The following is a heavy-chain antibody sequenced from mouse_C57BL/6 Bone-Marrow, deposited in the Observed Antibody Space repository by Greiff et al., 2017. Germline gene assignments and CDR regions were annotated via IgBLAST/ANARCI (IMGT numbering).Heavy chain of an antibody. Sequence: QVQLQQSVPELVKPGASVKISCKASGYTITDYYINWVKQRPGQGLEWIGWIFPGSGSTYYNEKFKGKATLTIDTSSSTAYMLLSSLTSEDSTVYFCARRAYPDYNAMDYWGQGTSVTVSS. J-gene: IGHJ4*01. D-gene: IGHD6-5*01. CDR2: IFPGSGST. CDR3: ARRAYPDYNAMDY. CDR1: GYTITDYY. V-gene: IGHV1-75*01.